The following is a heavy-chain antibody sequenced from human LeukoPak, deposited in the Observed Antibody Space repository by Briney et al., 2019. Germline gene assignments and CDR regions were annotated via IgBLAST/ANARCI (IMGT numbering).Heavy chain of an antibody. CDR3: AKGESGDWSF. D-gene: IGHD2-21*02. V-gene: IGHV3-7*01. CDR2: INPDGSIK. Sequence: GGSLRLSCAASGFAFIGCWMSWVRQAPGQGLEWVANINPDGSIKLYMDSVKGRFTISRDNAKNSLYLQLSSLRAEDTAVYYCAKGESGDWSFGGQGTLVTVSS. J-gene: IGHJ4*02. CDR1: GFAFIGCW.